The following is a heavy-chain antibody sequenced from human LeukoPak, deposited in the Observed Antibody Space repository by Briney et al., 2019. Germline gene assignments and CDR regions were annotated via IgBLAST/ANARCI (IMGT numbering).Heavy chain of an antibody. D-gene: IGHD3-22*01. V-gene: IGHV4-39*01. Sequence: SETLSLTCTVSGGSISTTTYYWAWVRQPPGKGLEWIGSVEYSGTTYYNPSLESRVAISIDTSKKQFSLKLSSVTAADTAIYYCARHNRAYRDDSLDIWGQGTMVTVSS. CDR1: GGSISTTTYY. J-gene: IGHJ3*02. CDR3: ARHNRAYRDDSLDI. CDR2: VEYSGTT.